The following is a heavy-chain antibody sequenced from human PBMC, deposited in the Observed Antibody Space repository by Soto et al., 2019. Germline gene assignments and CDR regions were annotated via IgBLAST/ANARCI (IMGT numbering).Heavy chain of an antibody. CDR2: IYPGDSDT. Sequence: PGESLKISCKGSGYSFTSYWIGWVRQMPGKGLEWMGIIYPGDSDTRYSPSFQGQVTISADKSISTAYLQWSSLKASDTAMYYCASPAGASYSGSSYYYYGMDVWGQGTTVTVSS. J-gene: IGHJ6*02. CDR3: ASPAGASYSGSSYYYYGMDV. V-gene: IGHV5-51*01. D-gene: IGHD1-26*01. CDR1: GYSFTSYW.